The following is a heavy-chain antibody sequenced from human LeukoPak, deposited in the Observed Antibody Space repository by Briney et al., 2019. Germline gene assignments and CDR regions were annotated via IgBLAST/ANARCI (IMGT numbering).Heavy chain of an antibody. D-gene: IGHD4-17*01. Sequence: GGSLRLSCAASGFTFSSYSMNWVRQAPGKGLEWVSYISSSSSTTYYADSVKGRFTISRDNAKNSLYLQMNSLRDEDTAVYYCARSHDYGDRNFDYWGQGTLVTVSS. J-gene: IGHJ4*02. V-gene: IGHV3-48*02. CDR1: GFTFSSYS. CDR3: ARSHDYGDRNFDY. CDR2: ISSSSSTT.